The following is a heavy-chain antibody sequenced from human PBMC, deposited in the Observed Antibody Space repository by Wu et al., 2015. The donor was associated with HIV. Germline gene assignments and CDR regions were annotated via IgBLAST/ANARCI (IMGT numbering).Heavy chain of an antibody. J-gene: IGHJ4*02. CDR1: GGTFSTYI. CDR2: IIPIFGSA. V-gene: IGHV1-69*08. D-gene: IGHD3-22*01. Sequence: QVQLVQSGAEVRNPGSSVKVSCKASGGTFSTYIITWVRQAPGQGLEWMGRIIPIFGSATYAQKFQGRVTISADDSTSTAYMEVNSLRSEDTAVYYCAKAVGSTGYAIDNWGQGTLVTVSP. CDR3: AKAVGSTGYAIDN.